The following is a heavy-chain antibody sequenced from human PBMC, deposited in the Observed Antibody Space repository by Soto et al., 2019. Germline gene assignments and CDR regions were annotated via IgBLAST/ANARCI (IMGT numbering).Heavy chain of an antibody. CDR3: AKDRSSTSCYAFDY. V-gene: IGHV3-30-3*01. J-gene: IGHJ4*02. CDR1: GFTFSSYA. CDR2: ISYDGSNK. Sequence: GGSLRLSCAASGFTFSSYAMSWVRQAPGKGLEWVAVISYDGSNKYYADSVKDRFTISRDNSKNTLYLQMNSLRAEDTAVYYCAKDRSSTSCYAFDYWGQGTLVTVS. D-gene: IGHD2-2*01.